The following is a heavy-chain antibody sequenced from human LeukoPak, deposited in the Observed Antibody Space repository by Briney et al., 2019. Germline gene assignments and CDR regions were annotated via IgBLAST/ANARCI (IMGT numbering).Heavy chain of an antibody. Sequence: GGSLRLSCAASGFTFSSYGMHWVRQAPGKGLEWVAFIRYDGSNKYYADSVKGRFTISRDNSKNTLYLQMNSLRAEDTAVYYCAYSGDSYLGYFDYWGQGTLVTVSS. CDR1: GFTFSSYG. CDR2: IRYDGSNK. CDR3: AYSGDSYLGYFDY. J-gene: IGHJ4*02. D-gene: IGHD2-21*02. V-gene: IGHV3-30*02.